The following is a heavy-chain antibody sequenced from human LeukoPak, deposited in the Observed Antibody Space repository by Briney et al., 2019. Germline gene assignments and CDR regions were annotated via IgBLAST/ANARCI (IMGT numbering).Heavy chain of an antibody. CDR3: ARGEKDVYNSCYYDY. J-gene: IGHJ4*02. CDR2: IYYSVSA. V-gene: IGHV4-59*01. Sequence: SETLSLTCTLTGRSISSNYWSWIRQPPGKGLEWIAYIYYSVSANYSPSLKTRVTISENTSKNQFSLKLSAVTAATTPGYHVARGEKDVYNSCYYDYWGQGTLVSVSS. CDR1: GRSISSNY. D-gene: IGHD5-24*01.